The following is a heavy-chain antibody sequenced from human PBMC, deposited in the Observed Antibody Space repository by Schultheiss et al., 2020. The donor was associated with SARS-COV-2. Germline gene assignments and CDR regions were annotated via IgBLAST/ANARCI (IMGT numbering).Heavy chain of an antibody. CDR3: ARAFGAVVGATTFYYYGMDV. D-gene: IGHD1-26*01. CDR2: IDPSDSYT. V-gene: IGHV5-10-1*01. Sequence: GESLKISCKGSGYSFTSYWISWVRQMPGKGLEWMGRIDPSDSYTNYSPSFQGHVTISADKSISTAYLQWSSLKASDTAMYYCARAFGAVVGATTFYYYGMDVWGQGTTVTVSS. CDR1: GYSFTSYW. J-gene: IGHJ6*02.